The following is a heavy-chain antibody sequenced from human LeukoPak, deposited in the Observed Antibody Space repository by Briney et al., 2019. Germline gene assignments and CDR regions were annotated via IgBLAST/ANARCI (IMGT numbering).Heavy chain of an antibody. CDR1: GYTFTSCD. D-gene: IGHD6-19*01. CDR3: TRGSSGRRDN. Sequence: ASVKVSCKASGYTFTSCDINWVRQATGQGLEWMGWMNPNSGSTGHGQSFQGRITMTRDISIGTAYMELSNLTSEDTAIYYCTRGSSGRRDNWGQGTLVTVSA. J-gene: IGHJ4*02. V-gene: IGHV1-8*01. CDR2: MNPNSGST.